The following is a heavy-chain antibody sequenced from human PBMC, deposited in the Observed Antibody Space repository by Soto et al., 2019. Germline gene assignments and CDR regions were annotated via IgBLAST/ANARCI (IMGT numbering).Heavy chain of an antibody. J-gene: IGHJ5*02. CDR1: GGSISSGGYY. CDR2: RYYSGST. CDR3: AREKAAQFGWFDP. D-gene: IGHD6-6*01. V-gene: IGHV4-31*03. Sequence: TLSLTCPVSGGSISSGGYYWSWIRQHPGMGLAWIGFRYYSGSTFYNPSLKSRVTISLDTSKSHFSLKLSSVTAADMAVYYCAREKAAQFGWFDPCGQGTLFTVSS.